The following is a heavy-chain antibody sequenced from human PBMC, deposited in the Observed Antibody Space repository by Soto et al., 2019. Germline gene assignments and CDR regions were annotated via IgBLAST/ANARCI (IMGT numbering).Heavy chain of an antibody. V-gene: IGHV4-59*08. Sequence: SETLSLTCTVSGGSISSYYWSWIRQPPGKGLEWIGYIYYSGSTNYNPSLKSRVTISVDTSKNQFSLKLSSVTAADTAVYYCARRIAVAGTLPNYYYMDVWGKGTTVTVSS. J-gene: IGHJ6*03. CDR1: GGSISSYY. D-gene: IGHD6-19*01. CDR2: IYYSGST. CDR3: ARRIAVAGTLPNYYYMDV.